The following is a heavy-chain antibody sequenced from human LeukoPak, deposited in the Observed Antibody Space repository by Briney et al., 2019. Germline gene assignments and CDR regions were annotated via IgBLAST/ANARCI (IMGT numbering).Heavy chain of an antibody. D-gene: IGHD6-19*01. Sequence: GGSLRLSCAASGFAFSVYAMSWLRQPPGKGLEWVSVISGSGGSTYYADSVKGRFTISRDNSKNTLYLQMNSLRAEDTAVYYCAKLVSVAGRSPHFDYWGQGTLVTVSS. CDR2: ISGSGGST. V-gene: IGHV3-23*01. CDR3: AKLVSVAGRSPHFDY. J-gene: IGHJ4*02. CDR1: GFAFSVYA.